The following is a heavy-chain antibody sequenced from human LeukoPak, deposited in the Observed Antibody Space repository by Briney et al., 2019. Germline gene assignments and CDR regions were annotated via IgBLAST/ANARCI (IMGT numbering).Heavy chain of an antibody. V-gene: IGHV3-30-3*01. CDR1: GFTFSSYA. CDR3: ARTHYGGNSYYYYGMDV. Sequence: GRSLRLSCAASGFTFSSYAMHWVRQAPGKGLEWVAVISYDGSSKYYADSVKGRFTISRDNSKNTLYLQMNSLRAEDTAVYCCARTHYGGNSYYYYGMDVWGQGATVTVSS. J-gene: IGHJ6*01. CDR2: ISYDGSSK. D-gene: IGHD4-23*01.